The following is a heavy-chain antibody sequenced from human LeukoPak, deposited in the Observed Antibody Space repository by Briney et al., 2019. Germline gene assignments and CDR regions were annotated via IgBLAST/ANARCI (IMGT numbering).Heavy chain of an antibody. V-gene: IGHV4-39*07. J-gene: IGHJ6*03. CDR1: GGSISSSSYC. CDR3: AREAKLEHSGEVGYMDV. Sequence: PSETLSLTCTVSGGSISSSSYCWGWIRQPPGKGLEWIGSIYYSGSTYYNPSLKSRVTISVDTSKNQFSLKLSSVTAADTAVYYCAREAKLEHSGEVGYMDVWGKGTTVTVSS. D-gene: IGHD1/OR15-1a*01. CDR2: IYYSGST.